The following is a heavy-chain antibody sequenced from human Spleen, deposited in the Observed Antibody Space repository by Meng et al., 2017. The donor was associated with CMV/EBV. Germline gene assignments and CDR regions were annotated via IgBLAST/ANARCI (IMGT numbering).Heavy chain of an antibody. J-gene: IGHJ6*02. CDR1: GFNLNSYS. D-gene: IGHD5-18*01. V-gene: IGHV3-21*06. Sequence: GESLKISCTASGFNLNSYSLNWFRQAPGKGLEWVSSIAASNMETTYADSVKGRFTISRDNARNSLFLQMNSLGAEDTAVYYCTRDLGYSYGYERYYYYGMDVWGQGTTVTVSS. CDR2: IAASNMET. CDR3: TRDLGYSYGYERYYYYGMDV.